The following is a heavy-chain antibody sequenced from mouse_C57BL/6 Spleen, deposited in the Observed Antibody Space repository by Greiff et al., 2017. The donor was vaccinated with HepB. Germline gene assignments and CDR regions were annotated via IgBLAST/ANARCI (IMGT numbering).Heavy chain of an antibody. D-gene: IGHD4-1*01. V-gene: IGHV1-81*01. J-gene: IGHJ4*01. CDR2: IYPRSGNT. Sequence: VMLVESGAELARPGASVKLSCKASGYTFTSYGISWVKQRTGQGLEWIGEIYPRSGNTYYNEKFKGKATLTADKSSSTAYMELRSLTSEDSAVYFCARSGLGRGGYWGQGTSVTVSS. CDR1: GYTFTSYG. CDR3: ARSGLGRGGY.